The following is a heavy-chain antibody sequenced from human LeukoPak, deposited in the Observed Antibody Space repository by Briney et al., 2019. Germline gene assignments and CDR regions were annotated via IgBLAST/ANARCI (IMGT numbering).Heavy chain of an antibody. Sequence: SETLSLTCTVSGGSISSGDYYWSWIRQPPGKGLEWIGYIYYSGSTYYNPSLKSRVTISVDTSKNRFSLKLSSVTAADTAVYYCARVMDYGGNSEDYWGQGTLVTVSP. CDR3: ARVMDYGGNSEDY. J-gene: IGHJ4*02. D-gene: IGHD4-23*01. CDR1: GGSISSGDYY. CDR2: IYYSGST. V-gene: IGHV4-30-4*01.